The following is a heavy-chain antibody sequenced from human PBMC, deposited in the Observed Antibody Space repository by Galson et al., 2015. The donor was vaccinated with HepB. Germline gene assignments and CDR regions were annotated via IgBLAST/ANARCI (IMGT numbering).Heavy chain of an antibody. CDR2: ISGSGVST. J-gene: IGHJ6*02. CDR1: GFTFSTYA. CDR3: AKDLHNYGMDV. Sequence: SLRLSCAASGFTFSTYAMSWVRQAPGKGLEWVSIISGSGVSTYYADSVKGRFIISRDNSKNTLYLQMNSLRAEDTAVYYCAKDLHNYGMDVWGQGTTVAVSS. V-gene: IGHV3-23*01.